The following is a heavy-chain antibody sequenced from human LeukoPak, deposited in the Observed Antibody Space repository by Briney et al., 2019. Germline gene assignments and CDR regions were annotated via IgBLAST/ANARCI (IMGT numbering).Heavy chain of an antibody. CDR2: IYSDGST. Sequence: GGSLRLSCAASEFAVSSNHMSWVRQAPGKGLEWVSLIYSDGSTYYGDSVKGRFTVFRDISKNMLYLQMRSLRAEDTAVYYCARASGGHYGMDVWGQGTTVTVSS. CDR1: EFAVSSNH. V-gene: IGHV3-53*01. J-gene: IGHJ6*02. CDR3: ARASGGHYGMDV.